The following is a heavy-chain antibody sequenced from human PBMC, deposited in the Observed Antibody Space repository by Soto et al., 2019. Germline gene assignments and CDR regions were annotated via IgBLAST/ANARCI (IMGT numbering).Heavy chain of an antibody. D-gene: IGHD3-16*01. Sequence: PGGSLRLSCAASGFRFDYYNIHWVRQSPGKGLEWVSLITWNGGNSYYADSVKGRFTISRDGTTESVSLQMTSLKREDTGLYFCARETLSYGSALDVWGQGTTVTVSS. CDR3: ARETLSYGSALDV. CDR2: ITWNGGNS. CDR1: GFRFDYYN. J-gene: IGHJ6*02. V-gene: IGHV3-43*01.